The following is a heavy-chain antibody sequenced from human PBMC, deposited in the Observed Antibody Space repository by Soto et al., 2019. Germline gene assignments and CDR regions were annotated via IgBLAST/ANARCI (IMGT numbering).Heavy chain of an antibody. J-gene: IGHJ5*02. CDR2: ISAYNGNT. CDR1: GYTFTSYG. D-gene: IGHD3-10*01. CDR3: ASTVLLWFGEPPEWFDP. V-gene: IGHV1-18*01. Sequence: QVQLVQSGAEVKKPGASVKVSCKASGYTFTSYGISWVRQAPGQGLEWMGWISAYNGNTNYAQKLQGRATMTTDTSTSTAYMELRSLRSDDTAVYYCASTVLLWFGEPPEWFDPWGQGTLVTVSS.